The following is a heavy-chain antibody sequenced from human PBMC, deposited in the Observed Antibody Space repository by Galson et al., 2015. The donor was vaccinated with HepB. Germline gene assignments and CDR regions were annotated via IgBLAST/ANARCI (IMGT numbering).Heavy chain of an antibody. V-gene: IGHV1-69*06. CDR3: AGERCSGGRCYLLTY. D-gene: IGHD2-15*01. Sequence: SVKVSCKASGGIFSSYAISWVRQAPGQGLECMGTIIPFFGTTNYAQKFQGRVTITADKSTSTAYMELSSLRSEDTAVYYCAGERCSGGRCYLLTYWGQGTLVTVSS. J-gene: IGHJ4*02. CDR2: IIPFFGTT. CDR1: GGIFSSYA.